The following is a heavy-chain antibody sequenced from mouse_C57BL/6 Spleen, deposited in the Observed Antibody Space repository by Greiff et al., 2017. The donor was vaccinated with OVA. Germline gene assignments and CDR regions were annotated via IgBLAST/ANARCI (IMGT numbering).Heavy chain of an antibody. D-gene: IGHD1-1*01. J-gene: IGHJ1*03. CDR3: ARRGYGSSYGWYFDV. V-gene: IGHV5-6*01. CDR1: GFTFSSYG. Sequence: EVHLVESGGDLVKPGGSLKLSCAASGFTFSSYGMSWVRQTPDKRLEWVATISSGGSYTYYPPSVKGRFTISRDNAKNTLYLQMSSLKSEDTAMYYCARRGYGSSYGWYFDVWGTGTTVTVSS. CDR2: ISSGGSYT.